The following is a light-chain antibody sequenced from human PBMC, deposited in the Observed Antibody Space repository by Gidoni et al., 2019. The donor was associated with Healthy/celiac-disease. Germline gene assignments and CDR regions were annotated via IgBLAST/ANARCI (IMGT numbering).Light chain of an antibody. CDR3: AAWDDSLNGWV. V-gene: IGLV1-44*01. Sequence: QSVLTQPPSASGTHGQRVTISCSGSSSNIGSNTVTWYKQLPGTAPKLLIYSNNPRPSGVPDRFSGSKSGTSASLAISGLQSEDEAEYYCAAWDDSLNGWVFGGGTKLTVL. J-gene: IGLJ3*02. CDR1: SSNIGSNT. CDR2: SNN.